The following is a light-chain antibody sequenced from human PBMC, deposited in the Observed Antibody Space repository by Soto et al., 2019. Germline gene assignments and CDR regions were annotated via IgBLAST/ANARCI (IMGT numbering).Light chain of an antibody. CDR2: GAS. V-gene: IGKV3-15*01. Sequence: EIVMTQSPATLSVSPGERATLSCRASQSVSSNLAWYQQKPAQAPRLLIYGASTRATGIPARFSGSGSGTEFTLTISSMQSEEVAVYYCQQYNNWPPYTFGQGTKLEIK. CDR1: QSVSSN. J-gene: IGKJ2*01. CDR3: QQYNNWPPYT.